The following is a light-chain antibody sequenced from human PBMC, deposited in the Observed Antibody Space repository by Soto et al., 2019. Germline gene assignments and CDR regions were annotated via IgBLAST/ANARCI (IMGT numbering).Light chain of an antibody. Sequence: QSVLTQPPSASGAPGQRVTISCSGSRSNIGSNTVNWYQQLPGTAPKLLIYSHNQRPSGVPDRFSVAKAGTSASLAISGLQSEDEADYDCATWDDNLDGYVFGTGTKVTVL. CDR2: SHN. CDR1: RSNIGSNT. J-gene: IGLJ1*01. V-gene: IGLV1-44*01. CDR3: ATWDDNLDGYV.